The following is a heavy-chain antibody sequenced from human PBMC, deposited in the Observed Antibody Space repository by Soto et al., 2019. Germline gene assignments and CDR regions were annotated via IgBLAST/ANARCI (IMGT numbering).Heavy chain of an antibody. Sequence: GGSLRLSCAASEFTFSSYGMHWVRQAPGKGLECVAVIAYDGSNKYYAESVKGRFTISRDNSKNTLYLQMNSLRAEDTAMYYCARLSGEKYYYYGMDAWGQGNTVTVSS. CDR2: IAYDGSNK. CDR1: EFTFSSYG. V-gene: IGHV3-30*03. CDR3: ARLSGEKYYYYGMDA. D-gene: IGHD3-10*01. J-gene: IGHJ6*02.